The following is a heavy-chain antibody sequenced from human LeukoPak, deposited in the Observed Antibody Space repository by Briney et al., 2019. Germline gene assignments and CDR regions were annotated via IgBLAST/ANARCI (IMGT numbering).Heavy chain of an antibody. D-gene: IGHD3-22*01. V-gene: IGHV4-39*01. CDR1: GGSISSSSYY. CDR3: ARLYYYDSSGPPL. J-gene: IGHJ4*02. CDR2: IYYTGRT. Sequence: PSETLSLTCTVSGGSISSSSYYWVWIRQPPGKGLEWIGSIYYTGRTYYNPSLKSRVTISVDTSKNQFSLKLSSVSAADTAVYYCARLYYYDSSGPPLWGQGTLVTVSS.